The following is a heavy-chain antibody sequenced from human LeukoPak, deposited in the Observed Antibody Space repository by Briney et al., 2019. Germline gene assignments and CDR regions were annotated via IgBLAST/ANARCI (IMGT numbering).Heavy chain of an antibody. Sequence: TGGSLRLSCAASGFGFSNYWMSWVRQAPGKGLGWVANMNEDGSEKNYVDSVKGRFTISRDNAQDSLYLQMNSLRAEDTAVYYCARDRGYSNFDYWGQGTLLTVSS. CDR1: GFGFSNYW. V-gene: IGHV3-7*01. CDR2: MNEDGSEK. D-gene: IGHD4-11*01. J-gene: IGHJ4*02. CDR3: ARDRGYSNFDY.